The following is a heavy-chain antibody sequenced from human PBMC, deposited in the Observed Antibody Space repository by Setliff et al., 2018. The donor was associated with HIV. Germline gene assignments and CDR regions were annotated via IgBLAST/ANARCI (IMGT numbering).Heavy chain of an antibody. CDR3: ARGDYGSGSYYPYYFYYGMDV. D-gene: IGHD3-10*01. Sequence: GASVKVSCKASGYTFTSYGLSWVRQAPGQGLEWMGGIIPIYGTPIYAQKFQGRVTITADESTSTAYMELSSLRSEDTAVYYCARGDYGSGSYYPYYFYYGMDVWGQGTTVTVSS. CDR2: IIPIYGTP. J-gene: IGHJ6*02. V-gene: IGHV1-69*13. CDR1: GYTFTSYG.